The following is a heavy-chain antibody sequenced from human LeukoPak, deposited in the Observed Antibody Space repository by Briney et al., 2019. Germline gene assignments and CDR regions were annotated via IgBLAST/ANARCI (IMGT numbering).Heavy chain of an antibody. Sequence: PGGSLRLSCAASGFTFSSYGMHWVRQAPGKGLEWVAFIRYDGSNKYYADSVKGRFTISRDNSKNTLYLQMNSLRAEDTAVYAASGRYSSSWYNWFDPWGQGTLVTVSS. CDR2: IRYDGSNK. V-gene: IGHV3-30*02. J-gene: IGHJ5*02. D-gene: IGHD6-13*01. CDR3: SGRYSSSWYNWFDP. CDR1: GFTFSSYG.